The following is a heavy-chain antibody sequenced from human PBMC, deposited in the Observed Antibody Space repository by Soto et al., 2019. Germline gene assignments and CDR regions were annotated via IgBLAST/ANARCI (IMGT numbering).Heavy chain of an antibody. V-gene: IGHV3-23*01. D-gene: IGHD1-20*01. CDR2: VRGSGTDI. J-gene: IGHJ4*02. CDR1: GFIFSSYS. CDR3: AKILYHTRHNPS. Sequence: EVQLLASGGGLVQPGGSLRLSCAASGFIFSSYSMSWVRQAPGKGLEWVSAVRGSGTDIYYADSVKGRFTISRDNSKKTLYHKMISLRADDTAVFSFAKILYHTRHNPSWGQGTLVIVSS.